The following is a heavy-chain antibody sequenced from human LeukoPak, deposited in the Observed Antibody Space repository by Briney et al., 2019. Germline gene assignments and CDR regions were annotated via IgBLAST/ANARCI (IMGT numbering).Heavy chain of an antibody. CDR1: GFTVGNYW. V-gene: IGHV3-7*01. CDR2: IRQDGSEK. CDR3: ARVGGSWELLL. D-gene: IGHD1-26*01. J-gene: IGHJ4*02. Sequence: GGSLRLSCAASGFTVGNYWMSWVRQAPGKGLEWVANIRQDGSEKFYVDSVKGRFTISRDNDKTSLYLQMNSLRGDDTAVYFCARVGGSWELLLWGQGTLVTVS.